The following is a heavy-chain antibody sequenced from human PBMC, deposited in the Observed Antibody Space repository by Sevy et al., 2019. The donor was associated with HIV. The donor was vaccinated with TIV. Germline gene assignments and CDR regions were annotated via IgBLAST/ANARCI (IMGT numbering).Heavy chain of an antibody. CDR3: ARSGYSSGWRYYYYYYGMDV. Sequence: SETLSLTCTVSGGSISSSSYYWGWIRQPPGKGLEWIGRIYYSGSTYYNPSLKSRVTISGDTSKNQFSLKLSSVTAADTAVYYCARSGYSSGWRYYYYYYGMDVWGQGTTVTVSS. V-gene: IGHV4-39*01. CDR1: GGSISSSSYY. CDR2: IYYSGST. D-gene: IGHD6-19*01. J-gene: IGHJ6*02.